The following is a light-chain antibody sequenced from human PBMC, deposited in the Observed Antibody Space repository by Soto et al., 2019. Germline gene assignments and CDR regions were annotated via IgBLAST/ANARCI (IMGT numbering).Light chain of an antibody. CDR1: SSNIGAGYD. CDR2: GNS. V-gene: IGLV1-40*01. J-gene: IGLJ3*02. CDR3: QSYDSSLSGNWV. Sequence: QSALTQPPSVSGAPGQRVTISCTGSSSNIGAGYDVHWYQQLPETAPKLLIYGNSNRPSGVPDRFSGSKSGTSASLAITGLQAEDEADYYCQSYDSSLSGNWVFGGGTKVTVL.